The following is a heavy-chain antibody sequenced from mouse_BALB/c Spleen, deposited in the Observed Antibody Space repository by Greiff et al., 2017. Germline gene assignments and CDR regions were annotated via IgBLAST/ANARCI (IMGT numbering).Heavy chain of an antibody. J-gene: IGHJ3*01. CDR3: TRGYYGGG. D-gene: IGHD1-1*01. CDR2: INPSNGGT. CDR1: GYTFTSYY. V-gene: IGHV1S81*02. Sequence: VQLQQSGAELVKPGASVKLSCKASGYTFTSYYMYWVKQRPGQGLEWIGEINPSNGGTNFNEKFKSKATLTADKSSSTAYMKLSSLTSEASAVYYCTRGYYGGGWGQGTLVTVSA.